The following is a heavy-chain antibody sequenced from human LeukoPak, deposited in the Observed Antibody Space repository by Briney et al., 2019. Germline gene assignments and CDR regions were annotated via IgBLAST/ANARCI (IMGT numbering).Heavy chain of an antibody. CDR1: GGSISSSSFY. Sequence: RPSETLSLTCTVSGGSISSSSFYWGWIRQPPGKGLEWIGTIYYSGSPYYNPSLKSRVTISVDTSKNQFSLKLSSVTAADTAVYYCARLGKKDLVPTITSFFDYWGQGTLVAVSS. J-gene: IGHJ4*02. D-gene: IGHD5-12*01. V-gene: IGHV4-39*01. CDR3: ARLGKKDLVPTITSFFDY. CDR2: IYYSGSP.